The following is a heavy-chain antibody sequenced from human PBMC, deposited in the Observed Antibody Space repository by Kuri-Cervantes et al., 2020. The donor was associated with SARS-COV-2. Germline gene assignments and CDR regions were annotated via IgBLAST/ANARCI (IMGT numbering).Heavy chain of an antibody. Sequence: ASVKVSCKASAYTFTGYYMHWVRQAPGQGLEWMGWINPNSGGTKYAQKFQGRVTMTTDTSISTAYMEVSSLRSDDTAVYYCAREGVGAHKGYYMDVWGKGTTVTVSS. D-gene: IGHD1-26*01. J-gene: IGHJ6*03. CDR2: INPNSGGT. CDR1: AYTFTGYY. CDR3: AREGVGAHKGYYMDV. V-gene: IGHV1-2*02.